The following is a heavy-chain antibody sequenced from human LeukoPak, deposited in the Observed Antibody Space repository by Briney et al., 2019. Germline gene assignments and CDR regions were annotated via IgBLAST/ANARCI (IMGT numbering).Heavy chain of an antibody. D-gene: IGHD5-24*01. Sequence: PGGSLRLSCAASGFTFSSYAMSWVRQAPGKGLEWVSAISGSGGSTYYADSVKGRFTISRDNSKNTLYLQMNSLRAGDTAVYYCAKAGEMASHKQLESYYFDYWGQGTLVTVSS. V-gene: IGHV3-23*01. CDR1: GFTFSSYA. J-gene: IGHJ4*02. CDR2: ISGSGGST. CDR3: AKAGEMASHKQLESYYFDY.